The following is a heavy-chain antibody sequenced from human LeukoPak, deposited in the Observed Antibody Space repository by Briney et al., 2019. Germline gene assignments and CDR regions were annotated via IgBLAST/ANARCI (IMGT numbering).Heavy chain of an antibody. CDR2: IHHTGST. Sequence: KPSGTLSLTCAVSGASISSGYWWSWVRQPPGKGLEWFGEIHHTGSTNYNPSLKSRVTISVDTSKNQFSLKLSSVTAADTAVYYCARHSYYYGSGSCFDPWGQGTLVTVSS. J-gene: IGHJ5*02. CDR1: GASISSGYW. CDR3: ARHSYYYGSGSCFDP. D-gene: IGHD3-10*01. V-gene: IGHV4-4*02.